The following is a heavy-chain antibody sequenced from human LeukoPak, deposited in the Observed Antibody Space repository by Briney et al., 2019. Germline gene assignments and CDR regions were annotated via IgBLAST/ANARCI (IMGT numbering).Heavy chain of an antibody. CDR2: IKQDESEI. CDR3: ARGWGPMVVSY. Sequence: GGSLRLSCAAPGFTFRNYWTSGGAQSPGKGREWGAKIKQDESEIYYVHSAKGRFTTSRDNAKSSLYLQMISVRDEDTAVYYCARGWGPMVVSYWGQGTLVTVSS. CDR1: GFTFRNYW. J-gene: IGHJ4*02. D-gene: IGHD2-8*02. V-gene: IGHV3-7*04.